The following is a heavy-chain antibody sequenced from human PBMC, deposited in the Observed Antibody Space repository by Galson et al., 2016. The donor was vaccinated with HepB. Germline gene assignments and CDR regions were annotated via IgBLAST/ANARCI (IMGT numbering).Heavy chain of an antibody. CDR3: ARAGGSKTEDAFDF. D-gene: IGHD3-10*01. V-gene: IGHV3-33*01. CDR1: GFTFSSYG. CDR2: IWYDGSKE. Sequence: SLRLSCAPSGFTFSSYGMHWVRQAPGKGLQWVAVIWYDGSKEYYADSVKGRFTISRDNAKNTLYLQMNSLRADDTAVYYCARAGGSKTEDAFDFWGQGTVVTVSS. J-gene: IGHJ3*01.